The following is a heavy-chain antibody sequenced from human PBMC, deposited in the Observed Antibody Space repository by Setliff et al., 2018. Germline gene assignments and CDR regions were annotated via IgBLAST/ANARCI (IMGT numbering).Heavy chain of an antibody. CDR2: IDPSGNT. J-gene: IGHJ4*02. Sequence: TSETLSLTCTVSGGSISSGSNYWSWIRQPAGRGLEWIGHIDPSGNTNYHPSLKSRVTISGDTSKNQFSLKLTSVTAADTAVYFCARSLGSGSYYNSRPFYSDYWGQGTLGTVS. CDR3: ARSLGSGSYYNSRPFYSDY. V-gene: IGHV4-61*09. D-gene: IGHD3-10*01. CDR1: GGSISSGSNY.